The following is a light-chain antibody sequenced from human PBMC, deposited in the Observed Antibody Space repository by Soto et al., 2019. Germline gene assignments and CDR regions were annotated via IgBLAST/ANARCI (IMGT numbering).Light chain of an antibody. Sequence: DIQMTQSPSSLSASVGDRVTITCRASQSISSYLNWYQQKPGKAPKLLIYAASSLQSGVTSRFSGSVSGTDFTLTSSSLQPPDFASYYCYQSYSAPRPFDQETKRDIK. CDR1: QSISSY. CDR3: YQSYSAPRP. CDR2: AAS. V-gene: IGKV1-39*01. J-gene: IGKJ1*01.